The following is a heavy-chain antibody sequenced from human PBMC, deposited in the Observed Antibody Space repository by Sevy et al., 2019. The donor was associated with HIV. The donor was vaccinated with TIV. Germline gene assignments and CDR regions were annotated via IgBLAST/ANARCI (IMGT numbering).Heavy chain of an antibody. CDR1: GGSISSYY. CDR2: IYISGST. J-gene: IGHJ6*02. Sequence: SETLSLTCTVSGGSISSYYWSWIRQPAGKGLEWIGRIYISGSTNCNPSLKSRVTMSVDTSKNQFSLKLSSVTAADTAVYYCARDSRGYSGYDDYYYYYGMDVWGQGTTVTVSS. CDR3: ARDSRGYSGYDDYYYYYGMDV. V-gene: IGHV4-4*07. D-gene: IGHD5-12*01.